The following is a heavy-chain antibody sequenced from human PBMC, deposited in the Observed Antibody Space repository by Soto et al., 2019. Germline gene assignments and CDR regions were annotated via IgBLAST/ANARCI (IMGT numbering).Heavy chain of an antibody. CDR2: FNAGDGET. Sequence: GASVKVSCKASVYTFTSYAMHWVRQAPGQRLEWMGWFNAGDGETKYAQKFQGRVTMTEDTSADTAYMELSSLRSEDTAVYYCATGIHDYGDSPRSDYFDYWGQGTLVTVSS. D-gene: IGHD4-17*01. CDR3: ATGIHDYGDSPRSDYFDY. J-gene: IGHJ4*02. V-gene: IGHV1-3*01. CDR1: VYTFTSYA.